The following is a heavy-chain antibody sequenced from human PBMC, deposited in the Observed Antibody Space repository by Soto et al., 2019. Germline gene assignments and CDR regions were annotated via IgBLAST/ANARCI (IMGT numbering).Heavy chain of an antibody. V-gene: IGHV4-30-4*01. CDR3: ARGRYCLTGRCFPNWFDP. CDR2: IYKSATT. D-gene: IGHD7-27*01. Sequence: SETLSLTCTVSGDSISNLDYFWAWIRQPPGQALEYIGYIYKSATTYYNPSFESRVAISVDTSKSQFSLNVTSVTAADTAVYFCARGRYCLTGRCFPNWFDPWGQGTLVTVSS. CDR1: GDSISNLDYF. J-gene: IGHJ5*02.